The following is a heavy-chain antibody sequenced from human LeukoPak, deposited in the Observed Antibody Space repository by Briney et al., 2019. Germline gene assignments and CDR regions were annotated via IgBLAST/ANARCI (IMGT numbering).Heavy chain of an antibody. CDR3: ARDDHGVIRRVLYNWFDP. J-gene: IGHJ5*02. Sequence: VASVKVSCKASGYTFTSYGISWVRQAPGRGLEWMGWISAYNGNTNYAQKLQGRVTMTTDTSTSTAYMELRSLRSDDTAVYYCARDDHGVIRRVLYNWFDPWGQGTLVTVSS. D-gene: IGHD3-16*02. CDR2: ISAYNGNT. V-gene: IGHV1-18*01. CDR1: GYTFTSYG.